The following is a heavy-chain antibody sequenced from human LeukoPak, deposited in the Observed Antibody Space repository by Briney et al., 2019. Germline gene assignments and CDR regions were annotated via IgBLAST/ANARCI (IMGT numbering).Heavy chain of an antibody. Sequence: SETLSLTCTVSGGSISSYYWSWIRQPPGKGLEWIGCIYYSGYTNYKSSLKSRVTISVDTSKNQFSLKLSSVTAADTAVYYCARTTMVRGTYYMGVWDKGTTVTVSS. V-gene: IGHV4-59*01. CDR3: ARTTMVRGTYYMGV. CDR2: IYYSGYT. CDR1: GGSISSYY. D-gene: IGHD3-10*01. J-gene: IGHJ6*03.